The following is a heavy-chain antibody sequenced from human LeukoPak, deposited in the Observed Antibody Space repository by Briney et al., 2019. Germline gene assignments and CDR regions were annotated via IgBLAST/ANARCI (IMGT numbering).Heavy chain of an antibody. CDR1: GYTFSGHY. Sequence: ASVKVSCKASGYTFSGHYMHWVRQAPGQGLEWMGIINPSGDSTTYAQKFQGRVTMTRDTSTSTVYMELSSLRSEDTAVYYCARSNTMIVVVTPHYPQIWGQGTLVTVSS. J-gene: IGHJ4*02. D-gene: IGHD3-22*01. CDR2: INPSGDST. CDR3: ARSNTMIVVVTPHYPQI. V-gene: IGHV1-46*01.